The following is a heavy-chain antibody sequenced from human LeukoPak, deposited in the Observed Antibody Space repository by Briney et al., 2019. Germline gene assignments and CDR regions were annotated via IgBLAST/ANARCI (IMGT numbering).Heavy chain of an antibody. V-gene: IGHV4-34*01. CDR3: ARGPKISSDWYPGRSGHDY. CDR2: INHSGST. J-gene: IGHJ4*02. CDR1: GGSFSGYY. Sequence: PSETLSLTCAVYGGSFSGYYWSWIRQPPGKGLEWIGEINHSGSTNYNPSLKSRVTISVDTSKNQFSLKLSSVTAADTAVYYCARGPKISSDWYPGRSGHDYWGQGTLVTVSS. D-gene: IGHD6-19*01.